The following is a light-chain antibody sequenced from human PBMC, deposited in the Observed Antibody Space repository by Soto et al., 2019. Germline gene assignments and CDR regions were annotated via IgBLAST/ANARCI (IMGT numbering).Light chain of an antibody. V-gene: IGKV1-5*03. J-gene: IGKJ1*01. CDR2: KAS. CDR3: QDYSDYSRM. Sequence: DIQMTQSPSTLSASIGDRVTITCRTSQSVDSWLAWYQQKPGKAHKLLIYKASSLQTGVPSRFSGSGSGTEFILTIISLQPDDFATYYCQDYSDYSRMFGQGTKVEIK. CDR1: QSVDSW.